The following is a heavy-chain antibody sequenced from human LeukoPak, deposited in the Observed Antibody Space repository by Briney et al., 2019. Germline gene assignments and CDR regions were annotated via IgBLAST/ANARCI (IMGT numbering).Heavy chain of an antibody. CDR1: GYTFTGYY. Sequence: ASVKVSCKASGYTFTGYYMHWVRQAPGQGLGWMGWINPNSGGTNYAQKFQGRVTMTRDTSTSTAYMELSRLRSDDTAVYYCAREGYYYDSSGYHYWGQGTLVTVSS. CDR3: AREGYYYDSSGYHY. J-gene: IGHJ4*02. D-gene: IGHD3-22*01. V-gene: IGHV1-2*02. CDR2: INPNSGGT.